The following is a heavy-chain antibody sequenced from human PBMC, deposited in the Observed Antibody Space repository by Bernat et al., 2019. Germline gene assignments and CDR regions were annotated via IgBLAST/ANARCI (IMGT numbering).Heavy chain of an antibody. CDR1: GGSISSSSYY. V-gene: IGHV4-39*01. CDR2: IYYSGST. D-gene: IGHD2-15*01. CDR3: ARRDCSGGSCHLYFDY. Sequence: QLQLQESGPGLVKPSETPSLTCTVSGGSISSSSYYWGWIRQPPGKGLEWIGSIYYSGSTYYNPSLKSRVTISVDTSKNQFSLKLSSVTAADTAVYYCARRDCSGGSCHLYFDYWGQGTLVTVSS. J-gene: IGHJ4*02.